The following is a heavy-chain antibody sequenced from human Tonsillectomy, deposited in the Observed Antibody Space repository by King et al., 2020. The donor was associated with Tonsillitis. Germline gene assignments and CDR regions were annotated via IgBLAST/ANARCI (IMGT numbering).Heavy chain of an antibody. J-gene: IGHJ4*02. V-gene: IGHV3-30*10. D-gene: IGHD1-14*01. CDR1: GFDFTIYA. Sequence: VQLVESGGGVAQTGRSLRLSCAASGFDFTIYAMHWVRQAPGKGLEWVAAISNDGGDKYYTDSMKGRVTISRDNSKNTLYLQMNSLTVEDTAVYYCTTLTTSGPYYFDYWGQGTLVTVSS. CDR3: TTLTTSGPYYFDY. CDR2: ISNDGGDK.